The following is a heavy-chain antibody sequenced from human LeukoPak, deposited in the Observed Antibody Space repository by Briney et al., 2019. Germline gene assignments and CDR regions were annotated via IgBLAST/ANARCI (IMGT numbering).Heavy chain of an antibody. CDR1: GGSFSGYY. J-gene: IGHJ4*02. CDR2: IYYSGST. V-gene: IGHV4-59*01. Sequence: SETLSLTCAVYGGSFSGYYWSWIRQPPGKGLEWIGYIYYSGSTNYNPSLKSRVTISVDTSKNQFSLKLSSVTAADTAVYYCARSDRVTIFGVVQYYFDYWGQGTLVTVSS. D-gene: IGHD3-3*01. CDR3: ARSDRVTIFGVVQYYFDY.